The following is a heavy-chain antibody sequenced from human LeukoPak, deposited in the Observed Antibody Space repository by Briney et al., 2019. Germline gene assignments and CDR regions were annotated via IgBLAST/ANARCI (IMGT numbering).Heavy chain of an antibody. J-gene: IGHJ6*03. V-gene: IGHV3-48*02. CDR3: ARDQQLALYYYYYMDV. CDR2: ISSSSSTI. CDR1: GFTFSSYS. D-gene: IGHD6-13*01. Sequence: TGGSLRLSCAASGFTFSSYSMNWVRQAPGKGLEWVSYISSSSSTIYYADSVKGRFTISRDNAKNSLYLQMNSLRDEDTAVYYCARDQQLALYYYYYMDVWVKGTTVTVSS.